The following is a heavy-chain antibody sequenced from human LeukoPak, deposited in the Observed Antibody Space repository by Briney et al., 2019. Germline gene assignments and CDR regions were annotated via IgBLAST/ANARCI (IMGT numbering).Heavy chain of an antibody. J-gene: IGHJ5*02. CDR1: GGSFSGYY. CDR2: INHSGST. Sequence: SETLSLTCAVYGGSFSGYYWSWIRQPPGKRLEWIGEINHSGSTNYNPSLKSRVTISVDTSKNQFSLKLSSVTAADTAVYYCAREPPHHYYDSSGYLNWFDPWGQGTLVTVSS. V-gene: IGHV4-34*01. CDR3: AREPPHHYYDSSGYLNWFDP. D-gene: IGHD3-22*01.